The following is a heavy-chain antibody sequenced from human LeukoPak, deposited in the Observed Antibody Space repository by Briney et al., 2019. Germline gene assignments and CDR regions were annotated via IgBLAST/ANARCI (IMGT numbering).Heavy chain of an antibody. D-gene: IGHD2-15*01. CDR2: INHSGST. CDR1: GGSFSGYY. Sequence: SETLSLTCAVYGGSFSGYYWSWIRQPPGKGLEWIGEINHSGSTNYNPSLKSRVTISVGTSKNQFSLKLSSVTAADTAVYYCARGCYGINPYYYYYYYMDVWGKGTTVTVSS. V-gene: IGHV4-34*01. J-gene: IGHJ6*03. CDR3: ARGCYGINPYYYYYYYMDV.